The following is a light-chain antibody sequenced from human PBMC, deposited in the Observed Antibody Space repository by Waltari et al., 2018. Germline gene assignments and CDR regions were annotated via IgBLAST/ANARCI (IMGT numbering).Light chain of an antibody. CDR2: WAS. Sequence: IVMPQSPDSQALSLDERITIPCKSSQTLLYSFYSKNYLAWYQQKPGQPPKLLIYWASTRESGVPDRFSGSGSETDFTLTISSLQAEDVAAYYCQQYNYTPYTFGQGTRLEI. J-gene: IGKJ2*01. CDR3: QQYNYTPYT. V-gene: IGKV4-1*01. CDR1: QTLLYSFYSKNY.